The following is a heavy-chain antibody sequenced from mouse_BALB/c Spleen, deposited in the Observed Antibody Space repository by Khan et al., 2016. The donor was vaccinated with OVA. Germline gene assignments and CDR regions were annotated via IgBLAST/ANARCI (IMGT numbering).Heavy chain of an antibody. CDR2: ISSGGST. V-gene: IGHV5-6-5*01. J-gene: IGHJ3*01. CDR1: GFTFSNYA. CDR3: ARDYWFVY. Sequence: EVMLVESGGGSVKPGGSLKVSCAASGFTFSNYAMSWVRQTTEKRLEWVASISSGGSTYYPDSVKGRFTISRDKARNILYLQMSSLRSEDTAMYYCARDYWFVYWGQGTLVTVS.